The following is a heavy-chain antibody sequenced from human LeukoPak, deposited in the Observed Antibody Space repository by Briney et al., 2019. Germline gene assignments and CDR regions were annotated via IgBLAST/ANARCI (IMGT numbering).Heavy chain of an antibody. CDR2: IDLSGGST. D-gene: IGHD3-22*01. V-gene: IGHV1-46*01. CDR3: ARGDGDSDSNSVLMGWFDP. J-gene: IGHJ5*02. CDR1: GYTFTAYY. Sequence: ASVKVSCKASGYTFTAYYMHWVRQAPGQGLEWMGVIDLSGGSTSYAQRFQDRVTMTSDTSTSTVYMELSSLRSEDTAVYYCARGDGDSDSNSVLMGWFDPWGQGTLVTVSS.